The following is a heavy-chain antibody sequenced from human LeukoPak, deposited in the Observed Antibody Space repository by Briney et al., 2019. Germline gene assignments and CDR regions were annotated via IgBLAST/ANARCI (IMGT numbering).Heavy chain of an antibody. D-gene: IGHD3-9*01. CDR2: IHYTGAT. J-gene: IGHJ4*02. V-gene: IGHV4-34*01. CDR1: GGSITGYY. Sequence: SETLSLTCAVSGGSITGYYWSWIRQTPGRGLEWVGEIHYTGATSYNPSLKSRATISTDTSKNQFSLRLSSVTAADTAVYYCARGNILTGYCFDFWGQGALVTVSS. CDR3: ARGNILTGYCFDF.